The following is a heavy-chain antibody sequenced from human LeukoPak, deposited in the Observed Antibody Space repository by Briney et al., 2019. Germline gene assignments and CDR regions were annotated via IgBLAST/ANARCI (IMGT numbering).Heavy chain of an antibody. CDR2: ISSSSSYI. Sequence: GGSLRLSCAASGFTFSSYSMNWVRQAPGKGLEWVSSISSSSSYIYYADSVKGRFTISRDNAKNSLYLQMESLRAEDTAVYYCARALGDYVWGSYRTAEYFQHWGQGTLVTVSS. CDR3: ARALGDYVWGSYRTAEYFQH. D-gene: IGHD3-16*02. J-gene: IGHJ1*01. V-gene: IGHV3-21*01. CDR1: GFTFSSYS.